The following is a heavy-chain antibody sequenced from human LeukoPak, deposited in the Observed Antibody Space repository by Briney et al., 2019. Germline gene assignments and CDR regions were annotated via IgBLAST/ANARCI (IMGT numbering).Heavy chain of an antibody. CDR1: GFTFSSYA. D-gene: IGHD2-2*01. CDR2: ISGSGGST. V-gene: IGHV3-23*01. J-gene: IGHJ4*02. CDR3: AKDNLDIVVVPAARAFDY. Sequence: PGGSLRLSCAASGFTFSSYAMSWVRQAPGKGLEWVSAISGSGGSTYYADSVKGRFTISRDNSKNTLYPQMNSLRAEDTAVYYCAKDNLDIVVVPAARAFDYWGQGTLVTVSS.